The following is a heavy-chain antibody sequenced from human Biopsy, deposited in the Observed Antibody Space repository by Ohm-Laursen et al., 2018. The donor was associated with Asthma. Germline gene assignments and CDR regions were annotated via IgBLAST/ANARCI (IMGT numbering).Heavy chain of an antibody. V-gene: IGHV3-30*03. J-gene: IGHJ3*02. CDR3: ARQSGQEYGDSIPFDT. Sequence: SLRLSCAASGFVFSQCGMHWVRQGPGKGLEWVALVSSDGHNKYYEDSVKGRFTISRDNSRNRLYLQINSLAVEDSAVYFCARQSGQEYGDSIPFDTWGQGTKVAVSS. CDR2: VSSDGHNK. D-gene: IGHD3-22*01. CDR1: GFVFSQCG.